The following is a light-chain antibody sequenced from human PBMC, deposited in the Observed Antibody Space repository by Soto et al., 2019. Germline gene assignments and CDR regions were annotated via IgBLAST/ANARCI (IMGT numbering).Light chain of an antibody. CDR1: GSDVGDSSH. CDR2: VVN. J-gene: IGLJ3*02. V-gene: IGLV2-11*01. CDR3: CLSPGSLTWL. Sequence: QSALTQPRSVSGSPGQSVTISCTATGSDVGDSSHVSWYQLHPGKAPKLMIYVVNNRPSGVPDRFSGSKSGSTASLTISGLQAEDEAEYYCCLSPGSLTWLFGGGTKVTVL.